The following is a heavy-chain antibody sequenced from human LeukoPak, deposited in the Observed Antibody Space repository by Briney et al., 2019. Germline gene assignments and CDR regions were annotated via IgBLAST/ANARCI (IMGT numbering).Heavy chain of an antibody. V-gene: IGHV3-49*04. Sequence: GGSLRLSCTVSGFNFGDFAMSWVRQAPGKGLEWLGFIRSTIYGGTTDYAASVKGRFTISRDDSKSIAYLQMNSLKAEDTAMYYCTRDYPASFDVWGQGTLVTVSS. CDR2: IRSTIYGGTT. CDR1: GFNFGDFA. CDR3: TRDYPASFDV. J-gene: IGHJ3*01.